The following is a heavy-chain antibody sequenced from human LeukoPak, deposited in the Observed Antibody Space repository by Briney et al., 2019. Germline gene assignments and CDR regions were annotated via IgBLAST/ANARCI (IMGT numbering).Heavy chain of an antibody. J-gene: IGHJ4*02. CDR3: VIWGDYDVLTGYYVPDY. V-gene: IGHV3-23*01. CDR2: ITGSGTNR. CDR1: GFTFSNYA. D-gene: IGHD3-9*01. Sequence: GASLRLSCVASGFTFSNYAMSWVRQAPGKGLEWVSAITGSGTNRYYADSLKSRFTTSRDNSKNTVFLQMNSLRHEDTAIYYCVIWGDYDVLTGYYVPDYWGQGTLVAVAS.